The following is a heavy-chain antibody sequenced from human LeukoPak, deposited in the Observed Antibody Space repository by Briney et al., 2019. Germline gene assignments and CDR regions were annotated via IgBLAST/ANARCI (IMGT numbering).Heavy chain of an antibody. CDR2: IKHSGST. D-gene: IGHD3-22*01. CDR3: ARGYGANSSGYYYQPFDY. J-gene: IGHJ4*02. Sequence: SETLSLTCAVYGGSFSGYYWSWIRQPPGKGLEWSGEIKHSGSTNYNPSLKSRVTISVDTSKNQLSLKLSSVTAADTAVYYCARGYGANSSGYYYQPFDYWGQGTLVTVSS. V-gene: IGHV4-34*01. CDR1: GGSFSGYY.